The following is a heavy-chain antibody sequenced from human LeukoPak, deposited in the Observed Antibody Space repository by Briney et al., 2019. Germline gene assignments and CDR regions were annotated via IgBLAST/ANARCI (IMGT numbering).Heavy chain of an antibody. V-gene: IGHV4-39*07. J-gene: IGHJ5*02. CDR1: GGSISSSTYY. CDR2: IYYSGST. CDR3: ARDRIRTRWFDP. Sequence: SETLSLTCTVSGGSISSSTYYWGWIRQPPGKGLEWIGNIYYSGSTYYNPSLKSRVTISVDTSKNQFSLKLSSVTAADTAVYYCARDRIRTRWFDPWGQGTLVTVSS.